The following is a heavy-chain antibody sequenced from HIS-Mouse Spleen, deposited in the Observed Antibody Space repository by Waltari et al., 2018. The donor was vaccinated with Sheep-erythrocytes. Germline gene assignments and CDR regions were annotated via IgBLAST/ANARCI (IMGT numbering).Heavy chain of an antibody. V-gene: IGHV4-30-4*01. D-gene: IGHD7-27*01. CDR1: GGSISSGDYY. Sequence: QVQLQESGPGLVKPSQTLSLTCTVSGGSISSGDYYWSWIRQPPGKGLEWIGYIYYSGSTYYNPSLKSRVTISVDTSKNQLSLKLSSVTAADTAVYYCARALANWGSSFDYWGQGTLVTVSS. CDR3: ARALANWGSSFDY. J-gene: IGHJ4*02. CDR2: IYYSGST.